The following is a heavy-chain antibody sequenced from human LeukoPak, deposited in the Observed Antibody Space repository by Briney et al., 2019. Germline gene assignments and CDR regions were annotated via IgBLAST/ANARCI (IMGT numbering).Heavy chain of an antibody. J-gene: IGHJ4*02. CDR3: ARDRDLIFDY. D-gene: IGHD3-16*01. V-gene: IGHV3-30-3*01. CDR1: GFTFSAHA. CDR2: ISYDGSNK. Sequence: PGGSLRLSCAAAGFTFSAHAMYWVRQAPGKGLEWVAVISYDGSNKYYADSVKGRFTISRDNSKNTLYLQMNSLRAEDTAVYYCARDRDLIFDYWGQGTLVTVSS.